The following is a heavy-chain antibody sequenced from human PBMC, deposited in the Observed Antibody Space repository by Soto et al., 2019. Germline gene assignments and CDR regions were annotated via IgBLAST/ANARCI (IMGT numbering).Heavy chain of an antibody. CDR1: GFTFSGSA. CDR3: TRHLTLVTTVTRGGFDP. V-gene: IGHV3-73*02. Sequence: EVQLVESGGGLVQPGGSLKLSCAASGFTFSGSAMHWVRQASGKGLEWVGRIRSKANSYATAYAASVKGRFTISRDDSKNTAYLQMNSLKTEDTAVYYCTRHLTLVTTVTRGGFDPWGQGTLVTVSS. J-gene: IGHJ5*02. CDR2: IRSKANSYAT. D-gene: IGHD4-17*01.